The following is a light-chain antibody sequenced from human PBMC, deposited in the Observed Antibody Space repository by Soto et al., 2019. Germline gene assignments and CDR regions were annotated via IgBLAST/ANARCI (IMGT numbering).Light chain of an antibody. CDR1: SSDIGNFRL. CDR2: EVN. Sequence: QSALAQPASVSGSPGQSITISCTGTSSDIGNFRLVSWYQQHPGKVPKVVMFEVNKRPSWLSNRLSGSRSGKTASLTISGLQTEDEADYYCCSYADNNTYVFGSGTKVTVL. V-gene: IGLV2-23*02. CDR3: CSYADNNTYV. J-gene: IGLJ1*01.